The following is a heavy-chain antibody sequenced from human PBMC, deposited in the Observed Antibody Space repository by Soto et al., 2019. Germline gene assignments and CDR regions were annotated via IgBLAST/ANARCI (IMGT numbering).Heavy chain of an antibody. CDR1: GFTFSSYA. CDR3: ARDKRKQLVGGSFDY. D-gene: IGHD6-6*01. Sequence: GGSLRLSCAASGFTFSSYAMHWVRQAPGKGLEWVAVISYDGSNKYYADSVKGRFTISRDNSKNTLYLQMNSLRAEDTAVYYCARDKRKQLVGGSFDYWGQGTLVTISS. CDR2: ISYDGSNK. V-gene: IGHV3-30-3*01. J-gene: IGHJ4*02.